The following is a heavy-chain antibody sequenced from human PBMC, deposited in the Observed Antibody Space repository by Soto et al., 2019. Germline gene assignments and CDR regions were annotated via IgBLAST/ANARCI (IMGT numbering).Heavy chain of an antibody. V-gene: IGHV6-1*01. CDR1: GYSVASNSAA. CDR2: TYYRSKWYN. J-gene: IGHJ4*02. CDR3: ARSGPGGYIDY. D-gene: IGHD3-22*01. Sequence: QTLSLTCAISGYSVASNSAAWNLIRQSPSRGLEWLGRTYYRSKWYNHYAVSVKSRITVDPDTSKNQFSLQLNSVTPEDTAVYYCARSGPGGYIDYWGQGTLVTVSS.